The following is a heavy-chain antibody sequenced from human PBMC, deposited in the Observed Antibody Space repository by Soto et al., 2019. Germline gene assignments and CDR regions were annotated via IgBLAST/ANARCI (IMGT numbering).Heavy chain of an antibody. CDR1: GFTFRGCA. V-gene: IGHV3-23*01. CDR3: AKDIDWERGLRYFDWFSLSFDY. J-gene: IGHJ4*02. D-gene: IGHD3-9*01. CDR2: ISGSGTNT. Sequence: GGSLRLSCEASGFTFRGCAMSWVRQAPGKGPEWVSGISGSGTNTYYTDSVKGRFTVFRDDSKNTLYLQMNSLRAEDTAVYYCAKDIDWERGLRYFDWFSLSFDYWGQGTLVTVS.